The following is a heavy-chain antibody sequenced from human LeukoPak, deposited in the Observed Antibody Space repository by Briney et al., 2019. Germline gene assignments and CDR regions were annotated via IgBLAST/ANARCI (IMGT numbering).Heavy chain of an antibody. J-gene: IGHJ3*02. Sequence: PSETLSLTCAVYGGSFSGYYWSWIRQPPGKGLEWIGEINHSGSTNYNPSLKSRVTISVGTSKNQFSLKLSSVTAADTAVYYCARSGGAFDIWGQGTMVTVSS. V-gene: IGHV4-34*01. CDR1: GGSFSGYY. CDR3: ARSGGAFDI. CDR2: INHSGST. D-gene: IGHD6-25*01.